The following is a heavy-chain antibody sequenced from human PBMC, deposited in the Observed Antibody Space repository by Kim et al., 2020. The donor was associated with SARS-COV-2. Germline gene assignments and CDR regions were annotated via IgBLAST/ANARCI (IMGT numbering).Heavy chain of an antibody. J-gene: IGHJ4*02. CDR1: GFSFSTYN. CDR2: ISTSGSYI. CDR3: AKVAGEDY. Sequence: GGSLRLSCAASGFSFSTYNMNWVHQAPGKGLEWVSSISTSGSYIYYADSVKGRFTISRDNAKNSLYLQMDSLRAEDTAVYYCAKVAGEDYWGQGTRVTVSS. D-gene: IGHD3-16*01. V-gene: IGHV3-21*01.